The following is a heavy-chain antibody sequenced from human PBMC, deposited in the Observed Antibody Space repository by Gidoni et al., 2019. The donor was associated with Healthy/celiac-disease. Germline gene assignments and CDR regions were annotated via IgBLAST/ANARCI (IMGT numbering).Heavy chain of an antibody. J-gene: IGHJ6*02. Sequence: QVTLRESGPALVKPTQTLTLTCPFSGFSLSTSGMSVSWIRQPPGKALQWLALIDWDDDKYYSTSLKTRLTISKDTSKNQVVLTMTNMDPVDTATYYCARIPRIAVAGTASYYYYYYGMDVWGQGTTVTVSS. D-gene: IGHD6-19*01. CDR2: IDWDDDK. V-gene: IGHV2-70*01. CDR3: ARIPRIAVAGTASYYYYYYGMDV. CDR1: GFSLSTSGMS.